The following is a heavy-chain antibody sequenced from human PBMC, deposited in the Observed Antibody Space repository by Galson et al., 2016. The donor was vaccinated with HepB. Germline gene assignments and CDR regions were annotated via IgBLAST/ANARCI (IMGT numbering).Heavy chain of an antibody. CDR3: ARAPDSPGDWFDP. D-gene: IGHD2-21*01. CDR2: IYYSGST. J-gene: IGHJ5*02. CDR1: GCSISSSSYY. Sequence: ETLSLTCTVSGCSISSSSYYWGWIRQPPGKVLEWIGSIYYSGSTYYNPSLRSLITISVDTSKNHFSLKLTSVTAADTAVYYCARAPDSPGDWFDPWGQGTLLTVSS. V-gene: IGHV4-39*02.